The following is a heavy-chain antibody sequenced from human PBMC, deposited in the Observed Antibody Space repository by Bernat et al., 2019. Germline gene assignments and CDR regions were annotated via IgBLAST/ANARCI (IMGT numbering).Heavy chain of an antibody. J-gene: IGHJ4*02. D-gene: IGHD2-21*02. CDR1: SNAW. V-gene: IGHV3-15*07. CDR3: TTRGDTFFDY. Sequence: SNAWMNWVRQAPGKGLEWVGCIKSKTDGGTTDYAAPVKGRFTISRDDSKNTLYLQMNSLKTEDTAVYYCTTRGDTFFDYWGQGTLVTVSS. CDR2: IKSKTDGGTT.